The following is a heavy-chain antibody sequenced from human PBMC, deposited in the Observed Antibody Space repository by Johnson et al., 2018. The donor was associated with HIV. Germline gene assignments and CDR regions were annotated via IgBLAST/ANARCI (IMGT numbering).Heavy chain of an antibody. D-gene: IGHD3-9*01. CDR2: ISYDGSNK. CDR1: GFTFSSNA. V-gene: IGHV3-30-3*01. J-gene: IGHJ3*02. CDR3: MTDILTGYYNPDGFDI. Sequence: VQLVESGGGVVQPGRSLRLSCAASGFTFSSNAMHWVRQAPGKGLERVVVISYDGSNKYYADSVKGRFTISRDNSKNTLYLQMSGLRVEDTAVYYCMTDILTGYYNPDGFDIWGQGTMVTVS.